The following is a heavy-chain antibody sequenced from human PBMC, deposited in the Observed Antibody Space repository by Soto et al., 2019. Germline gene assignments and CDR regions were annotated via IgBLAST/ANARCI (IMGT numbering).Heavy chain of an antibody. CDR3: ARDYGRRGYLDY. CDR1: GDSITSGGYY. Sequence: QVQLQESGPGLVKASQTLSLTCTVSGDSITSGGYYWSWIRQQSGKGLEWIGHIYYSGSTYYNPSLKSRVTISGDASKNQFSLKLSSVTVADTAVYYCARDYGRRGYLDYWGQGTLVTVSS. D-gene: IGHD3-10*01. CDR2: IYYSGST. V-gene: IGHV4-31*03. J-gene: IGHJ4*02.